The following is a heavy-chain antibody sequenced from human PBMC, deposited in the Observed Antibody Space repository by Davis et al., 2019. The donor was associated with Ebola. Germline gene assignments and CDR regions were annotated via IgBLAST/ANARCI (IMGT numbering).Heavy chain of an antibody. D-gene: IGHD3/OR15-3a*01. CDR1: GFTFSNYW. CDR2: IKQDGSEK. CDR3: ARVRGTGVWGLDY. V-gene: IGHV3-7*01. Sequence: GVSLKISCAASGFTFSNYWMHWVRQAPGKGLEWVANIKQDGSEKYYVDSVKGRFTISRDNAKNSLYLQMNSLRAEDTAVYYCARVRGTGVWGLDYWGQGTLVTVSS. J-gene: IGHJ4*02.